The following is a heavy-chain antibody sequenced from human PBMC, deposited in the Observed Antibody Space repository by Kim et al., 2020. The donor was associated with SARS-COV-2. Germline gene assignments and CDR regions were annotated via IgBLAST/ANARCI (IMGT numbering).Heavy chain of an antibody. CDR3: ARARCSSTNRYYYYYYGM. D-gene: IGHD2-2*01. CDR1: GGSFSGYY. V-gene: IGHV4-34*01. J-gene: IGHJ6*01. CDR2: INHSGST. Sequence: SETLSLTCAVYGGSFSGYYWSWIRQPPGKGLEWIGEINHSGSTNYNPSLKSRVTISVDTSKNQFSLKLSSVTAADTAVYSCARARCSSTNRYYYYYYGM.